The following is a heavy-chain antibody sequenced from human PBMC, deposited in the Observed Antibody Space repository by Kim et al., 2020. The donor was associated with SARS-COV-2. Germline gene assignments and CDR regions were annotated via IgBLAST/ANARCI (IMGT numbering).Heavy chain of an antibody. D-gene: IGHD2-15*01. CDR1: GYSFTSYW. CDR3: AVAKDIVVVVAAEWSFDI. Sequence: GESLKISCKGSGYSFTSYWIGWVRQMPGKGLEWMGIIYPGDSDTRYSPSFQGQVTISADKSISTAYLQWSSLKASDTAMYYCAVAKDIVVVVAAEWSFDIWGQGTMVTVSS. J-gene: IGHJ3*02. CDR2: IYPGDSDT. V-gene: IGHV5-51*01.